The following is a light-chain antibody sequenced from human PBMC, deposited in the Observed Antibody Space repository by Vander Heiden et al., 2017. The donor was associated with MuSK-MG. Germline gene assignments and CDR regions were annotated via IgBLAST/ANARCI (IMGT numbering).Light chain of an antibody. V-gene: IGKV1-5*03. CDR3: QQYNSYST. J-gene: IGKJ1*01. Sequence: DIHMTRSPSTRSASVGDRVTITCRASQSVSTWLAWYQQKPGQAPKLLIYKASSLDSGVPSRFRGSGSGTEFSLTISGLQPDDFASYYCQQYNSYSTFGQGTKVEVK. CDR1: QSVSTW. CDR2: KAS.